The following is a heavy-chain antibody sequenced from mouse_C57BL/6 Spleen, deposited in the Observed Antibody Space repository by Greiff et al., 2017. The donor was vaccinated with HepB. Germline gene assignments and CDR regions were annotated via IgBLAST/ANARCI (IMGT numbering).Heavy chain of an antibody. CDR3: ARGGYYGSSYVFDY. CDR1: GYSFTDYN. D-gene: IGHD1-1*01. CDR2: INPNYGTT. V-gene: IGHV1-39*01. Sequence: VQLQQSGPELVKPGASVKISCKASGYSFTDYNMNWVKQSNGKSLEWIGVINPNYGTTSYNQKFKGKATLTVDQSSSTAYMQLNSLTSEDAAVYYCARGGYYGSSYVFDYWGQGTTLTVSS. J-gene: IGHJ2*01.